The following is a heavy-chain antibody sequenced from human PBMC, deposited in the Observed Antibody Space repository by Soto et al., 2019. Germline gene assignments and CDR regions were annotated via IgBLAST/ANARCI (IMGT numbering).Heavy chain of an antibody. Sequence: GASVKVSCKASGYTFTSYDINWVRQATGQGLEWMGWMNPNSGNTGYAQKFQGRVTMTRNTSISTAYMEPSSLRSEDTAVYYCARRVSIPYCSSTSCHRGNAFDIWGQGTMVTVSS. V-gene: IGHV1-8*01. D-gene: IGHD2-2*02. J-gene: IGHJ3*02. CDR1: GYTFTSYD. CDR2: MNPNSGNT. CDR3: ARRVSIPYCSSTSCHRGNAFDI.